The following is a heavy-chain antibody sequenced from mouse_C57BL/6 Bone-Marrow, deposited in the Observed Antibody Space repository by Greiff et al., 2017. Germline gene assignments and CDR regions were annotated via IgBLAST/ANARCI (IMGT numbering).Heavy chain of an antibody. CDR3: ARIGDWVAMDY. D-gene: IGHD4-1*01. V-gene: IGHV8-8*01. J-gene: IGHJ4*01. CDR2: IWWDDAK. Sequence: QVQLQQSGPGILQPSPTLSLTCSFSGFSLSTFGMGVGWIRQPSGKGLEWLAHIWWDDAKYYNPALESRLTISKDTSKNQVFLKNAHVDTADTATYYCARIGDWVAMDYWGQGTSVTVSS. CDR1: GFSLSTFGMG.